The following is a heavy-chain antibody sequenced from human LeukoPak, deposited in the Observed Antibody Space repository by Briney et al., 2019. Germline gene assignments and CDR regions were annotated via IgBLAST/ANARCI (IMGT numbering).Heavy chain of an antibody. CDR3: ARESLYRRTFDY. CDR1: GFTFSSYA. D-gene: IGHD1-26*01. J-gene: IGHJ4*02. Sequence: PGGSLRLSCAASGFTFSSYAMHWVRQAPGKGLEWVAVISYDGSNKYYADSVKGRFTISRDNSKNTLYLQMNGLRAEDTAVYYCARESLYRRTFDYWGQGTLVTVSS. CDR2: ISYDGSNK. V-gene: IGHV3-30-3*01.